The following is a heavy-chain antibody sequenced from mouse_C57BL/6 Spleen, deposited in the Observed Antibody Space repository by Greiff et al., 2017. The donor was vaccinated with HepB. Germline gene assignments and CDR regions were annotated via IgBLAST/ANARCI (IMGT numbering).Heavy chain of an antibody. Sequence: VQLQQPGAELVRPGTSVKLSCKASGYTFTSYWMHWVKQRPGQGLEWIGVIDPSDSYTNYNQKFKGKATLTVDTSSSTAYMQLSSLTSEDSAVYYCARGITTVVGYAMDYWGQGTSVTVSS. D-gene: IGHD1-1*01. CDR3: ARGITTVVGYAMDY. CDR1: GYTFTSYW. J-gene: IGHJ4*01. V-gene: IGHV1-59*01. CDR2: IDPSDSYT.